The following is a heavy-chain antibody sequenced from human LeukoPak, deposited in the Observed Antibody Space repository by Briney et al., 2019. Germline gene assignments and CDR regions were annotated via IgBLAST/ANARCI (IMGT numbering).Heavy chain of an antibody. CDR2: ISWNSGSI. V-gene: IGHV3-9*01. D-gene: IGHD4-17*01. Sequence: GRSLRLSCIASGFTFDDYAMHWVRQAPGKGLEWVSGISWNSGSIGYADSVKGRFTISRDNAKNSLYLQMISLRAEDTAFYYCAKDSTDWYFDLWGRGTLVTVSS. J-gene: IGHJ2*01. CDR3: AKDSTDWYFDL. CDR1: GFTFDDYA.